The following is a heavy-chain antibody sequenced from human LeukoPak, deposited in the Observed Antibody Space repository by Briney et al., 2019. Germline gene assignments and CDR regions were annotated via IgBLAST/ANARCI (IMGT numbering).Heavy chain of an antibody. J-gene: IGHJ5*02. CDR1: GYTFTGYY. Sequence: ASVKVSCKASGYTFTGYYMHWVRQAPGQGLEWMGWINPNSGGTNYAQKFQGRVTMTRDTSISTAYMELSRLRSDDTAVYYCAREPRYCSSTSCPPWGQGTLVTVSS. V-gene: IGHV1-2*02. CDR3: AREPRYCSSTSCPP. CDR2: INPNSGGT. D-gene: IGHD2-2*01.